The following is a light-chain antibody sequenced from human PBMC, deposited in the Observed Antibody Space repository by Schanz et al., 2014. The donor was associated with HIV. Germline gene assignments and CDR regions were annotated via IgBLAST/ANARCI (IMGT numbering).Light chain of an antibody. Sequence: EIVMTQSPATLSVSPGEGATLSCRASQSVSSNLAWYQQKPGQAPRLLIYGASTRATGIPARFSGSGSGSEFTLTISSLESEDFAVYYCQQYGSSPLTFGGGTKVEIK. V-gene: IGKV3-15*01. CDR1: QSVSSN. J-gene: IGKJ4*01. CDR2: GAS. CDR3: QQYGSSPLT.